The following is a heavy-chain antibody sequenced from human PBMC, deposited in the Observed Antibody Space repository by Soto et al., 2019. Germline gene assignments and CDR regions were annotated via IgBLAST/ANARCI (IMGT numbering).Heavy chain of an antibody. V-gene: IGHV4-34*01. CDR3: ALAPAAHILH. Sequence: QVQLQQWGAGLLKPSETLSLTCAVYGGSLSAYYWSWIRQPPGKGLEWIGEINPSGTTNYNPSLKSRATISVDTSKNQFSLKLSSVTAADTAVYHCALAPAAHILHWGQGTLVTVSS. J-gene: IGHJ1*01. CDR2: INPSGTT. CDR1: GGSLSAYY. D-gene: IGHD2-2*01.